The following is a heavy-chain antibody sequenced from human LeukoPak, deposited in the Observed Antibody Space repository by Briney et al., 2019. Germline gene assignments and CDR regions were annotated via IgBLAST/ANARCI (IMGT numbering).Heavy chain of an antibody. V-gene: IGHV4-39*02. CDR1: GGSISSGNYY. D-gene: IGHD2-2*01. Sequence: SSETLSLTCTVSGGSISSGNYYWGWIRQPPGKGLDWIASIHYSGTTYYNPSLKSRVTISVDTSKNHFSLKLSSVTAADTAVYYCARGPTYQPIDSWGQGTLVTVSS. CDR3: ARGPTYQPIDS. J-gene: IGHJ4*02. CDR2: IHYSGTT.